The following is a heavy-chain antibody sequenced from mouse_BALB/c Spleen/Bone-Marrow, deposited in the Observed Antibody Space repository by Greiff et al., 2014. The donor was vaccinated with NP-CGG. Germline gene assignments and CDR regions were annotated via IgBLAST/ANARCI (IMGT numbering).Heavy chain of an antibody. CDR3: ARVIGTRCFDV. CDR1: GFTFSDYA. CDR2: ISGGGSYT. J-gene: IGHJ1*01. V-gene: IGHV5-9-4*01. D-gene: IGHD4-1*01. Sequence: EVKVEESGGGLVKPGGSLKLSCAASGFTFSDYAMSWVRQSPEKRLEWVAKISGGGSYTYYPDTVTGRFTISRDNAKNTLYLEMSSLKSEDTAIYYCARVIGTRCFDVWGAGTTVTVSS.